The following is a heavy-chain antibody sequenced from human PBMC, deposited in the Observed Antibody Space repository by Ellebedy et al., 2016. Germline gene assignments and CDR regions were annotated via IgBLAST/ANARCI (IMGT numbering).Heavy chain of an antibody. CDR1: GFTVSSNY. CDR2: IYSGGST. CDR3: ARASPLSRDFDY. J-gene: IGHJ4*02. V-gene: IGHV3-53*01. Sequence: GGSLRLXXAASGFTVSSNYMNWVRQAPGKGLEWVSLIYSGGSTYYADSVRDRFTISRDNSKNMLYLQMNSLRAEDTAMYYCARASPLSRDFDYWGQGTLVTVSS. D-gene: IGHD2-15*01.